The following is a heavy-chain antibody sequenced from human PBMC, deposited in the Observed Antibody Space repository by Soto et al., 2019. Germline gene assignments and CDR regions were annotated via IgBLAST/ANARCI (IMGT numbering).Heavy chain of an antibody. Sequence: PSETLSLTCTVSGGSISSYYWSWLRQPPGKGLEWIGYIYYSGSTNYNPSLKSRVTISVDTSKNQFSLKLSSVTAADTAVYYCARDQCVSVSKRALGGFDIWGKGTMVTVS. D-gene: IGHD3-10*01. CDR2: IYYSGST. CDR1: GGSISSYY. V-gene: IGHV4-59*01. J-gene: IGHJ3*02. CDR3: ARDQCVSVSKRALGGFDI.